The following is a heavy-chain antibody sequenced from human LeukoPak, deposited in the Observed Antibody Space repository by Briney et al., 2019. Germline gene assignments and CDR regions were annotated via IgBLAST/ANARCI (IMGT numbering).Heavy chain of an antibody. D-gene: IGHD4-17*01. CDR3: ARSNNDGDYLGVGFDY. CDR2: INTNTGNP. CDR1: GYTFSIYA. V-gene: IGHV7-4-1*02. J-gene: IGHJ4*02. Sequence: EASVKVSCTASGYTFSIYAMNWVRPAPGQGLEWMGWINTNTGNPTYAQGFTGRFVFSLDTSVSTAYLQISSLQAEDTAVYYCARSNNDGDYLGVGFDYWGQGTLVTVSS.